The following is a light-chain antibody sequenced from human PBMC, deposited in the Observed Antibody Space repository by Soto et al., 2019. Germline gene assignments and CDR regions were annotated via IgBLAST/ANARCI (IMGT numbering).Light chain of an antibody. J-gene: IGKJ1*01. V-gene: IGKV1-5*01. Sequence: DIQMTQSPSTLSASVGDRVTISCRASQTISSWLAWYQQKPGKAPKLLIYDASSLESGVPSRFSGSGSGTEFTLTINSLQTDDFATYYCQQYNNYPLTFGQGTKVELK. CDR1: QTISSW. CDR2: DAS. CDR3: QQYNNYPLT.